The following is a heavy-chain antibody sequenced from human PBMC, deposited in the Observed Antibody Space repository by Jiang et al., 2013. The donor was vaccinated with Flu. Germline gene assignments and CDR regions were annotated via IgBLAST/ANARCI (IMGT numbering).Heavy chain of an antibody. CDR1: GGTFTNFA. V-gene: IGHV1-69*06. Sequence: SGAEVKKPGSSVRVSCKASGGTFTNFAISWLRQAPGQGLEWMGGITPLFRTANYAQKFQGRVTITADKDTSTVFMELSSLRSDDTAVYYCSRGPDSGGYYYFYWGQGTLVTVSS. CDR2: ITPLFRTA. CDR3: SRGPDSGGYYYFY. D-gene: IGHD3-22*01. J-gene: IGHJ4*02.